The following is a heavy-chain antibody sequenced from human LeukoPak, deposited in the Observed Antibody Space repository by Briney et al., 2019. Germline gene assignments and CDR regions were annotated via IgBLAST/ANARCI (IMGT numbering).Heavy chain of an antibody. CDR2: IYYSGST. CDR1: GGSISSSSYY. V-gene: IGHV4-39*07. J-gene: IGHJ4*02. Sequence: SETLSLTCTVSGGSISSSSYYWGWIRQPPGKGLEWIGSIYYSGSTYYNPSLKSRVTISVDTSKNQFSLKLSSVTAADTAVYYCASGSNSYGYGVDYWGQGTLVTVSS. CDR3: ASGSNSYGYGVDY. D-gene: IGHD5-18*01.